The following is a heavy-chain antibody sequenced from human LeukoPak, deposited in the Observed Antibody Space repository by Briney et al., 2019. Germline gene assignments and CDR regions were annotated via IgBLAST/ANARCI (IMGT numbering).Heavy chain of an antibody. J-gene: IGHJ5*02. D-gene: IGHD3-22*01. CDR2: INTNTGNP. V-gene: IGHV7-4-1*02. CDR3: ARDSSSEESWFDP. Sequence: ASVKVSCKASGYTFTSYTMNWVRQAPGQGREWMGWINTNTGNPTYAQGFTGRFVFSLDTSVSTAYLQISSLKAEDTAVHCCARDSSSEESWFDPWGQGTLVTVSS. CDR1: GYTFTSYT.